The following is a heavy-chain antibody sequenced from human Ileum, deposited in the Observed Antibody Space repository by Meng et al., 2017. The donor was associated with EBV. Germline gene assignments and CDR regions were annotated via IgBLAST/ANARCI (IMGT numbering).Heavy chain of an antibody. CDR1: GYTFTSYG. Sequence: QVRLVQSGAEVKKPGLSVNISCKASGYTFTSYGISWVRQAPGQGLEWMGWISAYNGNTNYAQKLQGRVTMTTDTSTITAYMELRSLRSDDTAVYYCARVGARGGSCYYWGQGTLVTVSS. CDR3: ARVGARGGSCYY. J-gene: IGHJ4*02. D-gene: IGHD2-15*01. CDR2: ISAYNGNT. V-gene: IGHV1-18*01.